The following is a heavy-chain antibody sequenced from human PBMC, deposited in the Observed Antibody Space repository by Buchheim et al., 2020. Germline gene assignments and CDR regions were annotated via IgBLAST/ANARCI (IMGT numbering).Heavy chain of an antibody. CDR1: GFTFSSYA. CDR3: AKDLLRGSYGA. J-gene: IGHJ5*02. Sequence: EVQLLESGGGLVQPGGSLRLSCAASGFTFSSYAMSWVRQAPEKGLEWVSAISGTGSTTNYADSVKGRFTISRDNSKNTLYLQMNSLRVEDTAVYYCAKDLLRGSYGAWGQGTL. V-gene: IGHV3-23*01. D-gene: IGHD1-26*01. CDR2: ISGTGSTT.